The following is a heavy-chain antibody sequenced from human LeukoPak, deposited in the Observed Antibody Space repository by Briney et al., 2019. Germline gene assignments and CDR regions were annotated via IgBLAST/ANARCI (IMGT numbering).Heavy chain of an antibody. V-gene: IGHV4-39*02. CDR2: IYYSGNT. D-gene: IGHD2-15*01. Sequence: KSSETLSLTCIVSGGSISSTTYYWGWIRRPPGKRLEWIGSIYYSGNTYYNPSLKGRVTISVDTSKNHFSLKLSSVTAADTAVYYCARVGVVAAIIDYWGQGTLVTVSS. CDR1: GGSISSTTYY. J-gene: IGHJ4*02. CDR3: ARVGVVAAIIDY.